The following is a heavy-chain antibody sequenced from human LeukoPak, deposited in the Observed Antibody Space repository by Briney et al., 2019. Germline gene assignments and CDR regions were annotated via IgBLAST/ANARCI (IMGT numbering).Heavy chain of an antibody. CDR3: ARYCSGGSCYDY. J-gene: IGHJ4*02. V-gene: IGHV3-48*01. D-gene: IGHD2-15*01. Sequence: SVKGRFTISRDNAKNSLYLQMNSLRAEDTAVYYCARYCSGGSCYDYWGQGTLVTVSS.